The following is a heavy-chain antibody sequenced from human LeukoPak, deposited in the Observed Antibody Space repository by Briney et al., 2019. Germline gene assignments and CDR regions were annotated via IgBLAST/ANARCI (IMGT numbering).Heavy chain of an antibody. Sequence: GESLKISCKGSGYGFTSYWIGWVRQMPGKGLEWMGIIYPCDSDTKYSPSFQGQVTISADKSISTAYLQWSSLKASDTAIYYCARQYGSGIYYYPFDSWGQGTLVTVSS. V-gene: IGHV5-51*01. J-gene: IGHJ4*02. CDR1: GYGFTSYW. CDR2: IYPCDSDT. CDR3: ARQYGSGIYYYPFDS. D-gene: IGHD3-10*01.